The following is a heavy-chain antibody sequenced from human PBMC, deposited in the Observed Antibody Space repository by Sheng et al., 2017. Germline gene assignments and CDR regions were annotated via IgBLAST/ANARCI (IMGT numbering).Heavy chain of an antibody. Sequence: EVQLVQSGAEVKKPGESLRISCQGSGYSFTNYWIGWVRQMPGKGLEWMGIIYPSDSDSRYSPSFEGQVTLFLADKSISTAYLHWSSLKASDTAVYYCARILVAGSRIFDSWGQGTVITV. J-gene: IGHJ4*02. V-gene: IGHV5-51*03. CDR2: IYPSDSDS. CDR3: ARILVAGSRIFDS. D-gene: IGHD2-15*01. CDR1: GYSFTNYW.